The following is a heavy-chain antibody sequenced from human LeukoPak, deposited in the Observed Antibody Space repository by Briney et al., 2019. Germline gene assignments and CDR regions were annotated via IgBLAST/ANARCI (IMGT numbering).Heavy chain of an antibody. V-gene: IGHV1-8*01. Sequence: VKVSCKASGYTFTSYDINWVRQATGQGLEWMGWMNPNSGNTGYAQKFQGRVTMTRNTSISTAYMGMSSLRSEDPAVYYCARGLRHCSGGRCYFSPPYYHYMDVWGKGTTVTISS. CDR3: ARGLRHCSGGRCYFSPPYYHYMDV. J-gene: IGHJ6*03. CDR1: GYTFTSYD. CDR2: MNPNSGNT. D-gene: IGHD2-15*01.